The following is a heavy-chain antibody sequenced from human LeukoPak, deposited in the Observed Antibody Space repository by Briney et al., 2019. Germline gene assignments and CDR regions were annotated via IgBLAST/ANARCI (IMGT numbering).Heavy chain of an antibody. D-gene: IGHD6-13*01. CDR1: GFTFSSYA. Sequence: PGGSLRLSCAASGFTFSSYAMSWVRQAPGKGLEWVSAISGSGGSTYYADSVKGRFTISRDNSKNTLYLQMNSLGAEDTAVHYCAKDAFYSSLYYFDYWGQGTLVTVSS. J-gene: IGHJ4*02. CDR2: ISGSGGST. V-gene: IGHV3-23*01. CDR3: AKDAFYSSLYYFDY.